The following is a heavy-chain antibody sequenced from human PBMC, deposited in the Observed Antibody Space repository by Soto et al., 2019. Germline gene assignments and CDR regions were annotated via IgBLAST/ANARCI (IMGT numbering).Heavy chain of an antibody. D-gene: IGHD6-13*01. J-gene: IGHJ5*02. Sequence: SETLSLTCTVSGGSVSSGSYYWSWIRQPPGKGLEWIGYIYYSGSTNYNPSLKSRVTISVDTSKNQFSLKLSSVTAADPAVYYCASVRPPYIAAAGNWFDPWGQGTLVTVSS. CDR1: GGSVSSGSYY. V-gene: IGHV4-61*01. CDR3: ASVRPPYIAAAGNWFDP. CDR2: IYYSGST.